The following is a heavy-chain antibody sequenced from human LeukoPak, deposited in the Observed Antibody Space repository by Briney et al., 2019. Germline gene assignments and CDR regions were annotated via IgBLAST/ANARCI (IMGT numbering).Heavy chain of an antibody. J-gene: IGHJ3*02. CDR3: VRDHFYAFDI. CDR2: ISNTV. V-gene: IGHV3-48*01. CDR1: GFTFSSYS. Sequence: PGGSLRLSCAASGFTFSSYSMNWVRQAPGKGLEWVSYISNTVSYADSVMGRFTISRDNAKTSLYLQMNSLRAEDTAVYYCVRDHFYAFDIWGQGTMVTVSS. D-gene: IGHD2/OR15-2a*01.